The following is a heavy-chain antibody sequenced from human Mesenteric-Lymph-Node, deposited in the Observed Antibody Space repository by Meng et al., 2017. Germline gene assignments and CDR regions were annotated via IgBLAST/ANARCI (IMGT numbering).Heavy chain of an antibody. V-gene: IGHV3-30*01. CDR3: ARDDSSQLIDY. CDR1: GFTFSSYA. D-gene: IGHD6-13*01. Sequence: QVHLVDSGGGVVQPGRSLRLSCAASGFTFSSYAMHWVRQAPGKGLEWVAVISYDGSNKYYADSVKGRFTISRDNSKNTLYLQMNSLRAEDTAVYYCARDDSSQLIDYWGQGTLVTVSS. CDR2: ISYDGSNK. J-gene: IGHJ4*02.